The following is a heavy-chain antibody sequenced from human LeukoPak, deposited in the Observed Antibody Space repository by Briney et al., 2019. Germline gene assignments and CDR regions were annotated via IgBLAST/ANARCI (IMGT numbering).Heavy chain of an antibody. D-gene: IGHD6-19*01. V-gene: IGHV3-30*04. Sequence: GGSLRLSCVGSGLSLSKSHMHWVRQAPGKRLEWVALIPHDGGNKQYGDSAKGRFTVSRENSKNTVDLNMDSLTVDDTAIYYCARGAYSSGRAGTFDIWGQGTMVTVSS. J-gene: IGHJ3*02. CDR3: ARGAYSSGRAGTFDI. CDR1: GLSLSKSH. CDR2: IPHDGGNK.